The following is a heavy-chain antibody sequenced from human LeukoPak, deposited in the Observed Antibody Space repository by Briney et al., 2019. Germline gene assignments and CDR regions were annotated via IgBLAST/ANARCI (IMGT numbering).Heavy chain of an antibody. V-gene: IGHV4-34*01. Sequence: SETLSLTCAVYGGSSSGYYWSWIRQPPGKGLEWIGEINHSGSTNYNPSLKSRVTISVDTSKNQFSLKLSSVTAADTAVYYCVSNRGAGNYFDYWGQGTLVTVSS. J-gene: IGHJ4*02. D-gene: IGHD3-10*01. CDR3: VSNRGAGNYFDY. CDR2: INHSGST. CDR1: GGSSSGYY.